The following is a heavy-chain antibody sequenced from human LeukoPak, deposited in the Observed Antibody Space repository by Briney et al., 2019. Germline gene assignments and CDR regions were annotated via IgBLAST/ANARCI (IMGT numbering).Heavy chain of an antibody. Sequence: SETLSLTCTVSGGSISSGSYYWSWIRRPAGKGLEWIGRLYTSGSTNYNPSLRSRVTISVDTSKNQFSLKLSSVTAADTAVYYCARLMVRGVIITRPFDYWGQGTLVTVSS. CDR1: GGSISSGSYY. CDR3: ARLMVRGVIITRPFDY. V-gene: IGHV4-61*02. J-gene: IGHJ4*02. D-gene: IGHD3-10*01. CDR2: LYTSGST.